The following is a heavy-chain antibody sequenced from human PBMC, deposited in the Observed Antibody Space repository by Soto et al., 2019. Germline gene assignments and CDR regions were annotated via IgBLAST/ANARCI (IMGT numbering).Heavy chain of an antibody. D-gene: IGHD2-15*01. CDR3: ATYCSGGSCYLDY. Sequence: QVQLQESGPGLVKPSQTLSLTCTVSGGSISSGGYYWSWIRQHPGKGLEWIGYIYYSGSTYYNPSLKSRVPXSXDXXKNPFSLKLSSVTAADTAVYYGATYCSGGSCYLDYWGQGTLVTVSS. J-gene: IGHJ4*02. V-gene: IGHV4-31*03. CDR2: IYYSGST. CDR1: GGSISSGGYY.